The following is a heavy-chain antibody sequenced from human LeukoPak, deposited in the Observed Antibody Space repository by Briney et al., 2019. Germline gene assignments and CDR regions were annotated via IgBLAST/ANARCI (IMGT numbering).Heavy chain of an antibody. CDR3: VQVGPRRVAFDV. CDR1: GVSLSSYV. D-gene: IGHD1-1*01. Sequence: GGSLRLSCVASGVSLSSYVMSWVRPAPGKGAEWVSGISGSGGGTYYADFVKGRFAISRDNLKNTLYLQMNSLRAEDSALYYWVQVGPRRVAFDVGGEGTRVTLS. J-gene: IGHJ3*01. V-gene: IGHV3-23*01. CDR2: ISGSGGGT.